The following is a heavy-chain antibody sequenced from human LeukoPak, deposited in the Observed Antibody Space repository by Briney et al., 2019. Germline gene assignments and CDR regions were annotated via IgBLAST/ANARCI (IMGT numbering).Heavy chain of an antibody. CDR2: ISGSGGST. J-gene: IGHJ4*02. CDR3: AKTVYGSGSYPDY. Sequence: PGGSLRLSCAASGFTFSSYGMSWVRQAPGKWLEWVSAISGSGGSTYYADSVKGRFTISRDNSKNTLYLQMSSLRAEDTAVYYCAKTVYGSGSYPDYWAREPWSPSPQ. D-gene: IGHD3-10*01. V-gene: IGHV3-23*01. CDR1: GFTFSSYG.